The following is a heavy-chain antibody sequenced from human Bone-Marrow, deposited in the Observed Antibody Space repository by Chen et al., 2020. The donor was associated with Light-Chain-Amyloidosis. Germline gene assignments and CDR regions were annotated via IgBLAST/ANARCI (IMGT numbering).Heavy chain of an antibody. J-gene: IGHJ3*02. D-gene: IGHD2-2*01. CDR1: GFTFSSSW. V-gene: IGHV3-74*01. Sequence: EVQLVESGGGLVQPGGSRRLSCVASGFTFSSSWMHWVRQAPGKGLVWVSRINTDGSSTSYADSVKGRFTISRDNAKNTLFLQMSSLRADDTAVYYCARDSDCRSTSCYPLGTFDIWGQGTMVTVSS. CDR3: ARDSDCRSTSCYPLGTFDI. CDR2: INTDGSST.